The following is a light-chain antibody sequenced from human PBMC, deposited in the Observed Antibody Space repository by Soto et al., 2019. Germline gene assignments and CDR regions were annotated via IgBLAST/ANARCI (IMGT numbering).Light chain of an antibody. V-gene: IGKV3-11*01. CDR2: DAS. Sequence: EIVLTQSPATLSLSPGERATLSCTASQSVSSYLAWYQQRPGQAPRLLIYDASNRATGIPARFSGSGSGTDFTLTISSLEPEDFAVYYCQRRSNWPPPFGQGTRVEI. CDR1: QSVSSY. J-gene: IGKJ1*01. CDR3: QRRSNWPPP.